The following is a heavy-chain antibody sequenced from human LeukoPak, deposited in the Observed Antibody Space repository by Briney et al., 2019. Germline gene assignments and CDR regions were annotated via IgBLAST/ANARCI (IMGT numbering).Heavy chain of an antibody. Sequence: PSQTLSLTCNVSGDSINSGGYYWSWIRQIAGKGLEWIGYIYYSGSTYYNPSLKSRVTISVDTSQNQFSLRLNSVTAADTAVYYCARGDGYFSDYWGQGVLVTVSS. J-gene: IGHJ4*02. CDR1: GDSINSGGYY. D-gene: IGHD5-24*01. CDR3: ARGDGYFSDY. CDR2: IYYSGST. V-gene: IGHV4-31*03.